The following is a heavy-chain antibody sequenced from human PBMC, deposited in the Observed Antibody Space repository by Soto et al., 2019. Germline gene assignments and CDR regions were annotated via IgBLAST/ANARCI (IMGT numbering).Heavy chain of an antibody. CDR3: VRDRGGYDRLYYYHGMDV. J-gene: IGHJ6*02. D-gene: IGHD5-12*01. CDR1: GFTFSDYY. CDR2: ISSSSGST. Sequence: PGGSLRLSCAASGFTFSDYYMSWIRQAPGKGLEYISYISSSSGSTNYADFVKGRFTISRDNAKNSLYLQMSSRRAEDTAVYYFVRDRGGYDRLYYYHGMDVWGQGTKVTVSS. V-gene: IGHV3-11*06.